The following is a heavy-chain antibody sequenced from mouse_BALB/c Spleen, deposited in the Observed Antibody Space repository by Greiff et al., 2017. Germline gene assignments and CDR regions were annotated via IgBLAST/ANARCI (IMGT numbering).Heavy chain of an antibody. D-gene: IGHD2-10*01. J-gene: IGHJ4*01. V-gene: IGHV2-5-1*01. CDR2: IWRGGST. CDR3: AIKEGPYYGLYYYAMDY. CDR1: GFSLTSYG. Sequence: VKLMESGPSLVQPSQSLSITCTVSGFSLTSYGVHWVRQSPGKGLEWLGVIWRGGSTDYNAAFMSRLSITKDNSKSQVFFKMNSLQADDTAIYYCAIKEGPYYGLYYYAMDYWGQGTSVTVSS.